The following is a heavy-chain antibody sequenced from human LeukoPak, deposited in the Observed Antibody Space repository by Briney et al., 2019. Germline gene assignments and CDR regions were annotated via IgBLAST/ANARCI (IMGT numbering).Heavy chain of an antibody. Sequence: ASVKVSCKASGYTFTGYYIHWVRQAPGQGLEWMGWINPNSGGTNYAQKFQGRVTMTRDTSISTAYMELNSLRSDDTAVYYCARWNSLTGYSWFDPWGQGTLVTVPS. CDR1: GYTFTGYY. CDR3: ARWNSLTGYSWFDP. J-gene: IGHJ5*02. D-gene: IGHD3-9*01. CDR2: INPNSGGT. V-gene: IGHV1-2*02.